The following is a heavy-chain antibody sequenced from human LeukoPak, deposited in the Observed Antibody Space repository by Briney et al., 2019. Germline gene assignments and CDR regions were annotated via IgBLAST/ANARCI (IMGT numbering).Heavy chain of an antibody. V-gene: IGHV3-48*01. CDR3: ARGARTVTAPFDY. D-gene: IGHD4-17*01. CDR2: IGTTSGAI. Sequence: GGSLRLSCAASGFTFNAFGMNWVRQAPGKGLEWVSYIGTTSGAIYYADSVKGRLTISRDNSKNTLYLQMNSLRAEDTAVYYCARGARTVTAPFDYWGQGTLVTVSS. CDR1: GFTFNAFG. J-gene: IGHJ4*02.